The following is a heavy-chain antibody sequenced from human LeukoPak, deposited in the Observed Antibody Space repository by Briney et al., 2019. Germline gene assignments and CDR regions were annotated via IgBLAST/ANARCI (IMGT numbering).Heavy chain of an antibody. D-gene: IGHD1-26*01. CDR2: MNPNSGNT. J-gene: IGHJ4*02. V-gene: IGHV1-8*03. Sequence: GASVKVSCKASGYTFSNFDLNWVRQATGQGLEWMGWMNPNSGNTGYAQKFQGRVTITRNTSISTAYMELSSLRSEDTAVYYCARGGDLAYWGQGTLVTVSS. CDR1: GYTFSNFD. CDR3: ARGGDLAY.